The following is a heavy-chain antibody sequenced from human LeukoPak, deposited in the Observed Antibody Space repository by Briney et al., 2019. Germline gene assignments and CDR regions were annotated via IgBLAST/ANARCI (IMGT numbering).Heavy chain of an antibody. V-gene: IGHV3-7*03. Sequence: GGSLRLSCAASGFTFGSYWMSWVRQAPGKGLEWVANIKQDGSEKYYVDSVKGRCTISRDNAKNSLYLQMNSLRAEDTAVYYCARGRRHYGSGSYPVDYWGQGTLVTVSS. CDR1: GFTFGSYW. D-gene: IGHD3-10*01. CDR3: ARGRRHYGSGSYPVDY. CDR2: IKQDGSEK. J-gene: IGHJ4*02.